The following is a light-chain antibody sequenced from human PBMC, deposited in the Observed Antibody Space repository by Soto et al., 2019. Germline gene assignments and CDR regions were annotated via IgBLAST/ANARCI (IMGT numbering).Light chain of an antibody. J-gene: IGKJ1*01. CDR1: RSVTNNY. CDR2: GAS. CDR3: QQYISSPLT. V-gene: IGKV3-20*01. Sequence: EIVLTQSPGTLSLSPGERATLSCRASRSVTNNYLAWYQQKPGQAPRLVIYGASNRATGIPDRFSASGSGPDFTLTISRLEPEDFAVYYCQQYISSPLTFGQGTKVEIK.